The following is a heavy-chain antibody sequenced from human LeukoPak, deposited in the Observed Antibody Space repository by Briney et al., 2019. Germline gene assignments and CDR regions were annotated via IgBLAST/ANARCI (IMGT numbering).Heavy chain of an antibody. Sequence: SETLSLTCTVSGASISSCDSHWGWIRQPPGKGLEWIGYIYYSGNIYCNPSLKSRITISVDTSKNQFSLKLTSVTAADTAVYYCAIAPGVAEVGRFDLWGRGTLVTVSS. J-gene: IGHJ2*01. V-gene: IGHV4-30-4*01. CDR2: IYYSGNI. D-gene: IGHD7-27*01. CDR1: GASISSCDSH. CDR3: AIAPGVAEVGRFDL.